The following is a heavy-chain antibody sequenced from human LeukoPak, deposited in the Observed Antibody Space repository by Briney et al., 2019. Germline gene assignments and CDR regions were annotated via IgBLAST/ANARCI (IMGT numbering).Heavy chain of an antibody. CDR2: IYTSGST. D-gene: IGHD3-10*01. V-gene: IGHV4-4*07. CDR1: GGSISSYY. Sequence: SETLSLTCTVSGGSISSYYWSWIRQPAGKGLEWIGRIYTSGSTNYNPSLKSRVTRSVDTSKNQFPLKLGSVTAADTAVYYCARERVDTMVRGVIKGYYYYMDVWGKGTTVTISS. J-gene: IGHJ6*03. CDR3: ARERVDTMVRGVIKGYYYYMDV.